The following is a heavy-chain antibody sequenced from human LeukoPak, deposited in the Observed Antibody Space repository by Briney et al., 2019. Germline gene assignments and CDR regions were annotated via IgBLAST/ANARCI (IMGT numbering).Heavy chain of an antibody. J-gene: IGHJ4*02. V-gene: IGHV4-34*01. Sequence: SETLSLTCAVYGGSFSGYCWSWIRQPPGKGLEWIGEINHSGSTNYNPSLKSRVTISVDTSKNQFSLKLSSVTAADTAVYYCARGVGYCSGGSCYAHADYFDYWGQGTLVTVSS. D-gene: IGHD2-15*01. CDR2: INHSGST. CDR3: ARGVGYCSGGSCYAHADYFDY. CDR1: GGSFSGYC.